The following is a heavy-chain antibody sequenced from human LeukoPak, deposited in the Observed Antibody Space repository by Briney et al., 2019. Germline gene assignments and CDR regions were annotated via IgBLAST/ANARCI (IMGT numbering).Heavy chain of an antibody. J-gene: IGHJ4*02. CDR3: AKESWRFDS. D-gene: IGHD3-10*01. Sequence: GGSLRLSCAASGFAFSSYAMSWVRQAPGKGLEWVSAISGSGSNPYYTDSVKGRFTIFRDNSKNTLYLQMNSLRAEDTAIYYCAKESWRFDSWGQGTLVTVSS. CDR1: GFAFSSYA. V-gene: IGHV3-23*01. CDR2: ISGSGSNP.